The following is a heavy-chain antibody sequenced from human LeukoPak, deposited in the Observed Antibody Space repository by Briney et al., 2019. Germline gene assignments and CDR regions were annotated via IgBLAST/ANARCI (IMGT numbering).Heavy chain of an antibody. CDR2: ISSDGSND. V-gene: IGHV3-30*04. D-gene: IGHD3-3*01. J-gene: IGHJ6*02. CDR3: ARVSRVGGPPHMDV. Sequence: GEPLRLSCAASRYSVRGITMQWVRQAPGKGLEWVAVISSDGSNDYYVDSVKGRFTISRDNSKNTLFLQMNSLRAEDTAVYYCARVSRVGGPPHMDVWGQGTTVIVSS. CDR1: RYSVRGIT.